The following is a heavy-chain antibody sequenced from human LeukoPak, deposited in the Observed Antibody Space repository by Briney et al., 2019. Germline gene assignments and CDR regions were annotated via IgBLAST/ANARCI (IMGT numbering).Heavy chain of an antibody. Sequence: PSETLSLTCTVSGGSISSYYWSWIRQPPGKGLGWIGYIYYGGSTNYNASLKSRVTISVDTSKNQFSLKLSSVTAADTAVYYCARSGIAAAGTDFNYWGQGTLVTVSS. CDR1: GGSISSYY. CDR2: IYYGGST. J-gene: IGHJ4*02. CDR3: ARSGIAAAGTDFNY. V-gene: IGHV4-59*01. D-gene: IGHD6-13*01.